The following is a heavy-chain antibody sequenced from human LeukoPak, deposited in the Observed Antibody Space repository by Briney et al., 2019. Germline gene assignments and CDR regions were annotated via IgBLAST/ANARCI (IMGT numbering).Heavy chain of an antibody. CDR3: AREQRATIRYYYYYYMDV. CDR1: GFTFSSYS. J-gene: IGHJ6*03. D-gene: IGHD1-26*01. CDR2: ISSSSSYI. V-gene: IGHV3-21*01. Sequence: GGSLRLSCAASGFTFSSYSMNWVHQAPGKGLEWVSSISSSSSYIYYADSVKGRFTISRDNAKNSLYLQMNSLRAEDTAVYYCAREQRATIRYYYYYYMDVWGKGTTVTVSS.